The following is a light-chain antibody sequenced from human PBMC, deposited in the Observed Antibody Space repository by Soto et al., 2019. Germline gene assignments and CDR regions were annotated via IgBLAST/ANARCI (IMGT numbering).Light chain of an antibody. CDR3: QQYNSYSYT. J-gene: IGKJ2*01. Sequence: DIQMTQSPSTLSASVGDRVTITCRASQSMSSWLAWYQQKPGKAPKLLSYDASSLESGVPSRFSGSGSGTEFSLTISSLQPGDFATYYCQQYNSYSYTFGQGTKLEIK. CDR1: QSMSSW. V-gene: IGKV1-5*01. CDR2: DAS.